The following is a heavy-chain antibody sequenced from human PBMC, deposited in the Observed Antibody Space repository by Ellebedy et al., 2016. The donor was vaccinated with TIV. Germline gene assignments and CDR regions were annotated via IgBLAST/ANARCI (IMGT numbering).Heavy chain of an antibody. D-gene: IGHD7-27*01. J-gene: IGHJ4*02. Sequence: GESLKISXATSGYNFPLYWITWVRQMPGKGLEWMGRLDAGDSRAHYSPSFQGHITISTDKSTRIAYLQWSSLRASDTAMYYCARHELGENAAFDYWGQGTQVTVSS. CDR3: ARHELGENAAFDY. V-gene: IGHV5-10-1*01. CDR1: GYNFPLYW. CDR2: LDAGDSRA.